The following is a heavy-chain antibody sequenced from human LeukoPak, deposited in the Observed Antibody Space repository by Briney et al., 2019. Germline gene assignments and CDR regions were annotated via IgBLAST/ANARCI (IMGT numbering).Heavy chain of an antibody. J-gene: IGHJ4*02. Sequence: GGSLRLSCAASGFTFDDYAMHWVRQAPGKGLEWVSGITWNSGSIVYADSVKGRFTISRDNAKNSLYLQMNSLRTEDTALYYCAKDFNSYTSFLCHWGQGALVTVSS. CDR1: GFTFDDYA. V-gene: IGHV3-9*01. D-gene: IGHD5-18*01. CDR2: ITWNSGSI. CDR3: AKDFNSYTSFLCH.